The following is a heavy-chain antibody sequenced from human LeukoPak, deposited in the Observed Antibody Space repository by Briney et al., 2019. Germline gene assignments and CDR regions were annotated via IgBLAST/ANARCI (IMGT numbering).Heavy chain of an antibody. V-gene: IGHV3-15*01. J-gene: IGHJ6*02. Sequence: PGGSLRLSCAASGFTFSNAWMNWVRQAPGKGLEWVGRIKRKTDGGATDYAAPVKGRFTISRDDSKNTLYLHMNSLKTEDTGVYYCTSPSSPYYYYNMDVWGQGTLVTVSS. CDR2: IKRKTDGGAT. CDR1: GFTFSNAW. CDR3: TSPSSPYYYYNMDV.